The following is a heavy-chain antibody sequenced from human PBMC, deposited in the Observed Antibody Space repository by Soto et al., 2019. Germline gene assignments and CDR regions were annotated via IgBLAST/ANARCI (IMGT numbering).Heavy chain of an antibody. D-gene: IGHD4-17*01. J-gene: IGHJ4*02. CDR1: GGTFSSYT. CDR2: IIPILGIA. Sequence: GASVKVSCKASGGTFSSYTISWVRQAPGQGLEWMGRIIPILGIANYAQKFQGRVTITADKSTSTAYMELSSLRSEDTAVYYCARAGWTQGDYVTYWGQGXLVTVSS. V-gene: IGHV1-69*02. CDR3: ARAGWTQGDYVTY.